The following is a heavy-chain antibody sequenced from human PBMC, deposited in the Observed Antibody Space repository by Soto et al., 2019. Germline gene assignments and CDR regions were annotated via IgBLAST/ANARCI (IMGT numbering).Heavy chain of an antibody. D-gene: IGHD1-26*01. CDR3: TTDRWVSYYYYGMDV. CDR2: IKSKTDGGTT. V-gene: IGHV3-15*01. Sequence: GGSLRLSCAASGFTFSNAWMSWVRQAPGKGLEWVGRIKSKTDGGTTDYAAPVKGRFTISRDASKNTLYLQMNSLKTEDTAVYYCTTDRWVSYYYYGMDVWGQGTTVTVSS. CDR1: GFTFSNAW. J-gene: IGHJ6*02.